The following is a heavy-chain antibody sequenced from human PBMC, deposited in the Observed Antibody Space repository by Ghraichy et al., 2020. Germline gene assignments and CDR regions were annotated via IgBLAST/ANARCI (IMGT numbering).Heavy chain of an antibody. CDR3: ARDFRLGCY. CDR2: LSSDSNYI. J-gene: IGHJ4*02. D-gene: IGHD6-19*01. Sequence: GGSLRLSCAVSGFAVTDYTMSWVRQTPGKGLEWVSSLSSDSNYIFYADSVKGRFTISRDNAKNSLSLQMNGLRPEDSAVYYCARDFRLGCYWGQGTRVTVSS. CDR1: GFAVTDYT. V-gene: IGHV3-21*01.